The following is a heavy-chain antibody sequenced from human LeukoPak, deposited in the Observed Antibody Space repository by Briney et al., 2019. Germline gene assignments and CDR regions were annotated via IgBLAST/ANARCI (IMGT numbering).Heavy chain of an antibody. Sequence: ASVKVSCKASGYTFTSYDINWVRQATGQGLEWMGWMNPNSGNTGYAQKFQGRVTMTRNTSISTAYMELSSLRSEDTAVYYCARGVQYYYDSSGYYPEGDYWGQGTLVTVSS. CDR2: MNPNSGNT. V-gene: IGHV1-8*01. D-gene: IGHD3-22*01. CDR3: ARGVQYYYDSSGYYPEGDY. J-gene: IGHJ4*02. CDR1: GYTFTSYD.